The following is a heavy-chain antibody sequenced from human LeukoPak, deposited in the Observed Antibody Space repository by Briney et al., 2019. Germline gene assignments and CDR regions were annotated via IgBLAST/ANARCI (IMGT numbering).Heavy chain of an antibody. J-gene: IGHJ6*02. CDR1: GHTFRSFD. V-gene: IGHV1-8*01. Sequence: GASVKVSCKASGHTFRSFDVNWVRQATGQGLEWMGWMNPNSGNTGYAQEFQGRVTMTRNTSINTAYMEVSGLTSEDTAVYYCARAPSPASYAMDVWGQGTTVTVSS. CDR2: MNPNSGNT. CDR3: ARAPSPASYAMDV.